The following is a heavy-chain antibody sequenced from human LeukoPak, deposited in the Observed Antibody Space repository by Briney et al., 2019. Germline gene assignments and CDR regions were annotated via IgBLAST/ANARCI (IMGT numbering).Heavy chain of an antibody. CDR2: ISSISSYI. CDR3: AVVVAAIIDY. CDR1: GFTFSSYS. Sequence: GGSLRLSCAASGFTFSSYSMNWVRQAPGKGLEWVSSISSISSYIYYADSVKGRFTISRDNAKNSLYLQMNSLRAEDTAVYYCAVVVAAIIDYWGQGTLVTVSS. V-gene: IGHV3-21*01. D-gene: IGHD2-15*01. J-gene: IGHJ4*02.